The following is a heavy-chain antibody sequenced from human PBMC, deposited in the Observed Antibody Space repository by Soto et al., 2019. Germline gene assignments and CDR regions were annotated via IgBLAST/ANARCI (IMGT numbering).Heavy chain of an antibody. CDR2: IYGGGST. CDR1: GFTVSSKY. V-gene: IGHV3-53*01. CDR3: ARGMVRGVSAFDY. J-gene: IGHJ4*02. Sequence: EVQLVESGGGLIQPGGSLRLSCAASGFTVSSKYMSWVRQAPGKGLEWVSVIYGGGSTYYADSVKGRFTISRDNSKNTLYLQMNSLRAEDTAVYYCARGMVRGVSAFDYWGQGTLVTVSS. D-gene: IGHD3-10*01.